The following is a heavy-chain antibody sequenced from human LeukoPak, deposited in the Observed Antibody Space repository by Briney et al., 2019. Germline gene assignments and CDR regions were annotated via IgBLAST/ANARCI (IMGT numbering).Heavy chain of an antibody. V-gene: IGHV1-69*06. Sequence: SVNVSLKASVCTFSSYTISWVGQAPRQGLEWVGGIIPIFCSANYAHKYQSRVTRTADKSTSTTYMQPSRLRSENTAVDYRAKGPVAVYYYYYMDVWAKDTGVSV. CDR1: VCTFSSYT. D-gene: IGHD1-14*01. J-gene: IGHJ6*03. CDR3: AKGPVAVYYYYYMDV. CDR2: IIPIFCSA.